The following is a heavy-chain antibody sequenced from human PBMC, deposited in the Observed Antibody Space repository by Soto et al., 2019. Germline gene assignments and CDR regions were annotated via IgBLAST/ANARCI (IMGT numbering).Heavy chain of an antibody. CDR2: IYYTGST. Sequence: PSETLSLTCTVSGGSISDYYWSWIRQPPGKGLEWIGYIYYTGSTNYNPSLKSRVTISVDTSKNQFSLKLSSVTAADTAVYYCARDILAAAGTSNWGQGTLVTVSS. J-gene: IGHJ4*02. D-gene: IGHD6-25*01. CDR3: ARDILAAAGTSN. CDR1: GGSISDYY. V-gene: IGHV4-59*12.